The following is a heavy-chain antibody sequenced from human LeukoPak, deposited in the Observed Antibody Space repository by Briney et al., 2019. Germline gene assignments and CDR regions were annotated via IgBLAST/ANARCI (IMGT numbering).Heavy chain of an antibody. D-gene: IGHD3-10*01. J-gene: IGHJ5*02. Sequence: SETLSLTCTVSDGAIAGYSWSWIRQAPGKGLEWIGYIYYSGDTNYNPSLQSRVTVSVDTSKNQFSLKLTSVSAADTAVYYCVRGPYGPGISNWFDPWGQGTQVIVSS. V-gene: IGHV4-59*01. CDR1: DGAIAGYS. CDR2: IYYSGDT. CDR3: VRGPYGPGISNWFDP.